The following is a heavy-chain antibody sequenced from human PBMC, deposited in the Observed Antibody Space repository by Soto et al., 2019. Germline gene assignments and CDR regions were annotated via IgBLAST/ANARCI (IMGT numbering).Heavy chain of an antibody. CDR2: ISSSSSHI. D-gene: IGHD2-2*01. CDR1: GFTFSSYS. CDR3: ATRYCTSTNCYSFDY. V-gene: IGHV3-21*01. J-gene: IGHJ4*02. Sequence: GGSLRLSCAASGFTFSSYSMNWVRQAPGKGLEWVSSISSSSSHIFYADSVKGRLTISRDNAKNSLYLQMNSLGAEDTAVYYCATRYCTSTNCYSFDYWGQGVLVTVSS.